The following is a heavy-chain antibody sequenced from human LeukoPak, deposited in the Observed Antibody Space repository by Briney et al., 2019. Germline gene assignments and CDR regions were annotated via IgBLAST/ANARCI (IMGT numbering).Heavy chain of an antibody. CDR3: AREAMYSYGNNFDY. Sequence: PSETLSLTCTASGGSISSYYWSWIRQPPGKGLEWIGYIYYSGSTNYNPSLKSRVTISVDTSKNQFSLKLSSVTAADTAVYHCAREAMYSYGNNFDYWGQGTLVTVSP. V-gene: IGHV4-59*01. D-gene: IGHD5-18*01. CDR1: GGSISSYY. CDR2: IYYSGST. J-gene: IGHJ4*02.